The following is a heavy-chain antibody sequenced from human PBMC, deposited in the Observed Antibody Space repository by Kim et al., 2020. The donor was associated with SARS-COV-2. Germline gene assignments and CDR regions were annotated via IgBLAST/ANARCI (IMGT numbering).Heavy chain of an antibody. CDR1: GGSVSPDY. Sequence: SETLYLTCTVSGGSVSPDYWSWVRQSPGKGLEWLGFVFYRGDTEYNHSLDGRFTISVDTSKKQISLNLTSLTAADTAVDYCARGKCYNLRFYGRDVWGQGTAVTVS. V-gene: IGHV4-59*02. CDR3: ARGKCYNLRFYGRDV. CDR2: VFYRGDT. D-gene: IGHD5-12*01. J-gene: IGHJ6*02.